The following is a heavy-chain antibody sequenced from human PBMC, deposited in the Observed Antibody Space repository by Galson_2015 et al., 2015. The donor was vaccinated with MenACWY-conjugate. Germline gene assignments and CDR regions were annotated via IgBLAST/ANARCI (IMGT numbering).Heavy chain of an antibody. Sequence: TLRLSCAASGFTFSSYCMPWVRQGPGQGLERLANIDHDNTNGYYVTTVKGQNTISRDTAKNSLYLEMNSLRAGDTAVYYCATSERVRLYQCYGREVRGQETKGTVTS. CDR3: ATSERVRLYQCYGREV. V-gene: IGHV3-7*03. D-gene: IGHD6-19*01. CDR2: IDHDNTNG. J-gene: IGHJ6*02. CDR1: GFTFSSYC.